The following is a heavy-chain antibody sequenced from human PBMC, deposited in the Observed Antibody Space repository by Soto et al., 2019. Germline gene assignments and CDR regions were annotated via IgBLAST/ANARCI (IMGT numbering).Heavy chain of an antibody. CDR2: ISAYNGNT. V-gene: IGHV1-18*01. J-gene: IGHJ6*02. CDR1: GYTFTSYG. Sequence: QVQLVQSGAEVKKPGASVKVSCKASGYTFTSYGISWVRQAPGQGLEWMGWISAYNGNTKYSQKLQGRVTMTTDTPTSTAYQELRSLRSEDTAVYYCARESPSYYYYGMDVWGQGTTVTVSS. CDR3: ARESPSYYYYGMDV.